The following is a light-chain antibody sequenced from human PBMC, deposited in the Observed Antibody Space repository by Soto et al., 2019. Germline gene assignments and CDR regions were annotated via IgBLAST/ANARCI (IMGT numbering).Light chain of an antibody. CDR3: QQYYSLPLI. Sequence: DIVMTQSPDSLAVSLGERATINCKSSQSVLFRSNNKNYLAWYQQKPGQPPKLLIYWASTRESGVPDRFSGSGSGTDFTLTISSLQAEDVALYYCQQYYSLPLIFGGWTKVEIK. CDR1: QSVLFRSNNKNY. J-gene: IGKJ4*01. V-gene: IGKV4-1*01. CDR2: WAS.